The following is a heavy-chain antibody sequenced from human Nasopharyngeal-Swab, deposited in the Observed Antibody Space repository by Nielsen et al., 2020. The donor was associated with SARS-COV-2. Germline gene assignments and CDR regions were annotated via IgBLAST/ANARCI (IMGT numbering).Heavy chain of an antibody. J-gene: IGHJ4*01. CDR3: ARGAPGY. CDR1: GGSFSDYN. Sequence: GSLRPSCAVSGGSFSDYNWSWIRQPPGKGLEWIGNIYHSGRTNYNPSLKSRLAISIDTSKKQFSLKLSSVTAADTAVYYCARGAPGYWGQGTLVTVSS. CDR2: IYHSGRT. V-gene: IGHV4-34*01.